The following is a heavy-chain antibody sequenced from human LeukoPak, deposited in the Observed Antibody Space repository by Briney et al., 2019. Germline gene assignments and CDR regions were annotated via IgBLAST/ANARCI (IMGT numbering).Heavy chain of an antibody. V-gene: IGHV1-2*02. CDR2: INPNSGGT. CDR3: ARDATGDDFWSGYYSKVNWFDP. CDR1: GYTFTGSY. D-gene: IGHD3-3*01. Sequence: ASVKVSCKASGYTFTGSYMHWVRQAPGQGLEWMGWINPNSGGTNYAQKLQGRVTMTRDTSISTAYMELSRLRSDDTAVYYCARDATGDDFWSGYYSKVNWFDPWGQGTLVTVSS. J-gene: IGHJ5*02.